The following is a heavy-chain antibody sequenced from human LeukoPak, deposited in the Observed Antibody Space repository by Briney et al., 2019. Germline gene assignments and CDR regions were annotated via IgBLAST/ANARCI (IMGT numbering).Heavy chain of an antibody. D-gene: IGHD6-19*01. J-gene: IGHJ5*02. Sequence: SETLSLTCTVSGGSISSYYWSWIRQPPGKGLEWIGEIYHSGSTNYNPSLKSRVTISVDKSKNQFSLKLSSVTAADTAVYYCAGLGSSGWTNWFDPWGPGTLVTVSS. CDR2: IYHSGST. CDR1: GGSISSYY. V-gene: IGHV4-59*12. CDR3: AGLGSSGWTNWFDP.